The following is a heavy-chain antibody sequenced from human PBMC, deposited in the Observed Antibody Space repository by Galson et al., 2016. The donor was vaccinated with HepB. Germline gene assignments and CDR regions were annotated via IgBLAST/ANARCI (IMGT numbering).Heavy chain of an antibody. J-gene: IGHJ4*02. D-gene: IGHD6-19*01. Sequence: SLSLSCAASGFTLNSFAMSWVRQAPGKGLEWVSAFHGGSAHYADPVQGRFTIPRETSKNTLYLEMNSPRAEDTAIYYCARAFRYGTGWYGRNDCWGQGTLVTVSS. CDR1: GFTLNSFA. CDR3: ARAFRYGTGWYGRNDC. V-gene: IGHV3-23*01. CDR2: FHGGSA.